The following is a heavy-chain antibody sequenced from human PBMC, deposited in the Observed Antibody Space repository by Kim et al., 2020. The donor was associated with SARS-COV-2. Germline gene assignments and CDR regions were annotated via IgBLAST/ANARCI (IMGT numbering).Heavy chain of an antibody. CDR1: RDTFRDYG. V-gene: IGHV1-69*10. Sequence: SVKVSCKASRDTFRDYGISWVRQAPGQGLEWLGWIIPNMGIANYAQNLQGRVTLTADKSTNTVYMDLRRLRSDDTAVYYCAREWRGLGYFDFWGQGTLVTVSS. CDR3: AREWRGLGYFDF. D-gene: IGHD3-16*01. J-gene: IGHJ4*02. CDR2: IIPNMGIA.